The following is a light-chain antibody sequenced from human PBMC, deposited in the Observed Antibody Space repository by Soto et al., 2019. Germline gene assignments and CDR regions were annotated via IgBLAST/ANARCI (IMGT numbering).Light chain of an antibody. CDR1: SSDVGGYNY. CDR3: SSYTTSSTPYV. V-gene: IGLV2-14*01. J-gene: IGLJ1*01. CDR2: EVS. Sequence: QSALTQPASVSGSPGQWITISCTGTSSDVGGYNYVSWYQHHPGKAPKLMIYEVSNRPSGVSNRFSGSKSGNTASLTISGLQAEDEADYFCSSYTTSSTPYVFGSGIKLTVL.